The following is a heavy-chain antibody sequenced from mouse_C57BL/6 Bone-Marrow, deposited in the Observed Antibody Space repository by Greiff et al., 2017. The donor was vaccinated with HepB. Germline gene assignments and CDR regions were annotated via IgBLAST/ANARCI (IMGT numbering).Heavy chain of an antibody. CDR1: GFNIKDDY. CDR2: IDPENGDT. Sequence: EVKLQESGAELVRPGASVKLSCTASGFNIKDDYMHWVKQRPEQGLEWIGWIDPENGDTEYASKFQGKATITADTSSNTAYLQLSSLTSEDTAVYYCSIYEDYYAMDYWGQGTSVTVSS. J-gene: IGHJ4*01. D-gene: IGHD1-1*01. CDR3: SIYEDYYAMDY. V-gene: IGHV14-4*01.